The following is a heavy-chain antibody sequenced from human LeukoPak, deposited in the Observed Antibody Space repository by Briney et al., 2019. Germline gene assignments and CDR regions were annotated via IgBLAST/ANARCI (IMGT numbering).Heavy chain of an antibody. CDR2: ISSSSGYI. V-gene: IGHV3-21*01. CDR3: ARVGDYVWGSYRLKVPHKHHDAFDI. CDR1: GFTFSSYS. J-gene: IGHJ3*02. D-gene: IGHD3-16*02. Sequence: PGGSLRLSCAASGFTFSSYSMNWVRQAPGKGLEWASSISSSSGYIYYADSVKGRFTISRDNAKNSLYLQMNSLRAEDTAVYYCARVGDYVWGSYRLKVPHKHHDAFDIWGQGTMVTVSS.